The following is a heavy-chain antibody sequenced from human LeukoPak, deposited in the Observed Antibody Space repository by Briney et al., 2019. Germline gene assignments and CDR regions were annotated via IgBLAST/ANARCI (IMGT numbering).Heavy chain of an antibody. CDR2: IIPIFGTA. CDR1: GGTFSSYA. D-gene: IGHD1-26*01. Sequence: GASVKVSCKASGGTFSSYAISWVRQAPGQGLEWMGGIIPIFGTANYAQKFQGRVTITADESTSTAYMELSSLRSEDTAVYYCARGPKIVGAAFDIWGQGTMVTVSS. CDR3: ARGPKIVGAAFDI. J-gene: IGHJ3*02. V-gene: IGHV1-69*13.